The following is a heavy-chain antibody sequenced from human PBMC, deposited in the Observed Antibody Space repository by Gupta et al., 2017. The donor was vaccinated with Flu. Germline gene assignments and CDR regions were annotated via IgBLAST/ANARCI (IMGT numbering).Heavy chain of an antibody. V-gene: IGHV3-23*01. J-gene: IGHJ4*02. D-gene: IGHD6-13*01. CDR3: AKDRSGNPAIDY. CDR2: VVAGGDRT. Sequence: EVPLLESGGGEVQPGESLRSSWVVSGLTFCDYAIDWVRQAPGKGLEWLATVVAGGDRTYYADSVMGRFTISRDKSKNTMYLQMIGLRGDDTAVYYCAKDRSGNPAIDYWGQGALVTVSA. CDR1: GLTFCDYA.